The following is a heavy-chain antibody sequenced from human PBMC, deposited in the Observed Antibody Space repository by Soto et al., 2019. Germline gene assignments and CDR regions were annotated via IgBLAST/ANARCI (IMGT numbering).Heavy chain of an antibody. CDR1: GFTFDDYA. V-gene: IGHV3-9*01. CDR3: AKDLTRYYYYFMAV. J-gene: IGHJ6*04. Sequence: GGSLRLSCTASGFTFDDYAMHWVRQAPGKGLEWVSGISWNSGSVDYADSVKGRFTISRDNAKNSLYLQMNSLRTEDTALYYCAKDLTRYYYYFMAVWGKGTTVTVSS. D-gene: IGHD1-20*01. CDR2: ISWNSGSV.